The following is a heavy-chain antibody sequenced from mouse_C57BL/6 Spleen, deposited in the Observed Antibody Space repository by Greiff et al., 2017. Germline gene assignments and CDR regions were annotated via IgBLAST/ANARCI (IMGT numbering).Heavy chain of an antibody. CDR2: IYPGDGDT. CDR1: GYAFSSYW. D-gene: IGHD1-1*01. V-gene: IGHV1-80*01. Sequence: LQQSGASVKISCKASGYAFSSYWMNWVKQRPGKGLEWIGQIYPGDGDTNYNGKFKGKATLTADKSSSTAYMQLSSLTSEDSAVYFCARSEGSYWYFDVWGTGTTVTVSS. J-gene: IGHJ1*03. CDR3: ARSEGSYWYFDV.